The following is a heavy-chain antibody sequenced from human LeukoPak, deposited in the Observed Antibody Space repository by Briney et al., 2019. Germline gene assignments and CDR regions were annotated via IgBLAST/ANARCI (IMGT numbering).Heavy chain of an antibody. D-gene: IGHD6-13*01. CDR1: GGSISSSSYY. CDR2: IYYSGST. CDR3: ARDLRGMSVVGSSGFDY. J-gene: IGHJ4*02. V-gene: IGHV4-39*07. Sequence: PSETLSLTCTVSGGSISSSSYYWGWIRQPPGKGLEWIGSIYYSGSTYYNPSLKSRVTISVDTSKNQFSLKLSSVTAADTAVYYCARDLRGMSVVGSSGFDYWGQGTLVTVSS.